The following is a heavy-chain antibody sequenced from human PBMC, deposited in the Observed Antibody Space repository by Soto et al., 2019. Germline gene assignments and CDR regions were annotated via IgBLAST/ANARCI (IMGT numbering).Heavy chain of an antibody. D-gene: IGHD3-10*01. CDR2: MNANVDAT. CDR1: GFTFSTND. CDR3: AREVVDGSSLWLDP. J-gene: IGHJ5*02. V-gene: IGHV1-8*01. Sequence: ASVKVSCKASGFTFSTNDINWVRQAPGQGLQWMGWMNANVDATDSPQEFKGRVTMTWNASISTAYMELSNLKSDDTAVYYCAREVVDGSSLWLDPWGQETLVTVSS.